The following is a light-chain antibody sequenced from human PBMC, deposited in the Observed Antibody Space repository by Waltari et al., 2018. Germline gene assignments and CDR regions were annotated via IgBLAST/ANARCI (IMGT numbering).Light chain of an antibody. Sequence: DIQMTQSPSSLSASVGDRVTITCRARQDISKSLAWYQQKPGKAPKLLLYAASRVESGVPSRFSGGGSETEYTLTICRLQPEDVATYCCEQYYSTPPPTCGGGTKVEIK. CDR3: EQYYSTPPPT. CDR1: QDISKS. J-gene: IGKJ4*01. V-gene: IGKV1-NL1*01. CDR2: AAS.